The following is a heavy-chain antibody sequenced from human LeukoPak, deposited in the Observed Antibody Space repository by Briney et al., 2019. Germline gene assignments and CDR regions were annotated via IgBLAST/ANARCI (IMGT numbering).Heavy chain of an antibody. Sequence: SETLSLTCTASGGSISSSTYYWDWIRQPPGKGLEWIGSIYYSGSTYYNPSLKSRVTISVDTSKNRFSLKLSSVTAADTAVYYCARHGKRITIFGVDCYFDYWGQGTLVTVSS. CDR1: GGSISSSTYY. V-gene: IGHV4-39*01. CDR3: ARHGKRITIFGVDCYFDY. D-gene: IGHD3-3*01. J-gene: IGHJ4*02. CDR2: IYYSGST.